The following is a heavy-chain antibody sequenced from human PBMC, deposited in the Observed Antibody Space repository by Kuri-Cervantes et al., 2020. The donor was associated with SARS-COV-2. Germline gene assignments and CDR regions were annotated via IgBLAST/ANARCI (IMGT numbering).Heavy chain of an antibody. D-gene: IGHD3-10*01. CDR3: ARAGSLLWFGELLSLFDY. CDR2: INHSGST. J-gene: IGHJ4*02. V-gene: IGHV4-34*01. Sequence: ESLKISCAVYGGSFSGYYWSWIRQPPGKGLEWSGEINHSGSTNYNPSLKSRVTISVDTSKNQFSLKLSSVTAADTAVYYCARAGSLLWFGELLSLFDYWGQGTLVTVSS. CDR1: GGSFSGYY.